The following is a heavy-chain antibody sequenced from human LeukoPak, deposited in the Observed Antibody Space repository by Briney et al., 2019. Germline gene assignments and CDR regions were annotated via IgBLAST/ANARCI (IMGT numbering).Heavy chain of an antibody. V-gene: IGHV3-21*01. CDR3: ARDGPYYYDSSGYSRTDAFGI. D-gene: IGHD3-22*01. Sequence: GGSLRLSCVASGFTFTSYAMNWVRQAPGKGLEWVSSISSSSSYIYYADSVKGRFTISRDNAKNSLYLQMNSLRAEDTAVYYCARDGPYYYDSSGYSRTDAFGIWGQGTMVTVSS. CDR2: ISSSSSYI. CDR1: GFTFTSYA. J-gene: IGHJ3*02.